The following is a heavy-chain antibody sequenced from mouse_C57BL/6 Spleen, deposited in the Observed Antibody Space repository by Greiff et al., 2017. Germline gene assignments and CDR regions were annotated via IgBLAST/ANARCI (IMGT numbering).Heavy chain of an antibody. CDR3: ARLPRYAFDY. V-gene: IGHV1-69*01. CDR2: IDPSDSYT. Sequence: QVQLQQSGAELVMPGASVKLSCTASGYTFTSYWMHWVKQRPGQGLEWIGEIDPSDSYTNYNQKFKGKSTLTVDKSSSTAYMQLSSLTSEDSAVYYCARLPRYAFDYWGQGTSVTVSS. CDR1: GYTFTSYW. J-gene: IGHJ4*01.